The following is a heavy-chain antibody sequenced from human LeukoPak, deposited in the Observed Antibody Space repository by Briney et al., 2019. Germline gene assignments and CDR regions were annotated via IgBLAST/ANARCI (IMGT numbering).Heavy chain of an antibody. V-gene: IGHV3-48*04. CDR2: ISSSSSTI. J-gene: IGHJ6*02. D-gene: IGHD5-12*01. CDR1: GFTFSSYS. CDR3: ARGYSGYDLYV. Sequence: GGSLRLSCAAFGFTFSSYSMNWVRQAPGKGLEWVSYISSSSSTIYYADSVKGRFTISRDNAKNSLYLQMNSLRAEDTAVYYCARGYSGYDLYVWGQGTTVTVSS.